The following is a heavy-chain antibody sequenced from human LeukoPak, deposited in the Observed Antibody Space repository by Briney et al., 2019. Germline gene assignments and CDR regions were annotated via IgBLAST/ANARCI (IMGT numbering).Heavy chain of an antibody. V-gene: IGHV4-38-2*02. CDR3: ARTLVGATKFTP. CDR2: IFHSGST. Sequence: PSETLSLTCTVSGYSISSGYYWGWIRQPPGKGLEWIGSIFHSGSTHYNPSLKSRVTLSVDTSKNQISLKLSSVTAADTAVYYCARTLVGATKFTPWGQGTLVTVSS. CDR1: GYSISSGYY. D-gene: IGHD1-26*01. J-gene: IGHJ5*02.